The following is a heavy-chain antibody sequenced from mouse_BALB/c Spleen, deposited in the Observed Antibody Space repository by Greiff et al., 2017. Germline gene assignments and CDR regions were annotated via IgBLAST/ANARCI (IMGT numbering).Heavy chain of an antibody. Sequence: EVHLVESGGGLVKPGGSLKLSCAASGFTFSSYTMSWVRQTPEKRLEWVATISSGGSYTYYPDSVKGRFTISRDNAKNTLYLQMSSLKSEDTAMYYCTRDPLGYFDVWGAGTTVTVSS. V-gene: IGHV5-6-4*01. CDR2: ISSGGSYT. J-gene: IGHJ1*01. CDR3: TRDPLGYFDV. CDR1: GFTFSSYT. D-gene: IGHD2-10*02.